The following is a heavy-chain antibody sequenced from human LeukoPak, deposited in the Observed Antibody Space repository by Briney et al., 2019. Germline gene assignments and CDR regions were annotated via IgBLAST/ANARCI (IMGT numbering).Heavy chain of an antibody. CDR3: ARAGSYSSSSYYYYYYMDV. D-gene: IGHD6-6*01. Sequence: SETLSLTCAVSGYSISSGYYWGWIRQPPGKGLEWIGSIYHSGSTNYNPSLKSRVTISVDTSKNQFSLKLSSVTAADTAVYYCARAGSYSSSSYYYYYYMDVWGKGTTVTVSS. CDR2: IYHSGST. V-gene: IGHV4-38-2*01. J-gene: IGHJ6*03. CDR1: GYSISSGYY.